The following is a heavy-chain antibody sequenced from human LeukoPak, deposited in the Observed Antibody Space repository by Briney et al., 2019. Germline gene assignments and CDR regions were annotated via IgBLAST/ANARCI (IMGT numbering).Heavy chain of an antibody. CDR1: GGSFSGYY. CDR2: INHSGST. J-gene: IGHJ4*02. V-gene: IGHV4-34*01. CDR3: ARGPPTDYYDSSGFYYVFDY. Sequence: SETLSLTCAVYGGSFSGYYWSWIRQPPGKGLEWIGEINHSGSTNYNPSFKSRVTISVDTSKNQFSLKLSSVTAADTAVYFCARGPPTDYYDSSGFYYVFDYWGQGTLVTVSS. D-gene: IGHD3-22*01.